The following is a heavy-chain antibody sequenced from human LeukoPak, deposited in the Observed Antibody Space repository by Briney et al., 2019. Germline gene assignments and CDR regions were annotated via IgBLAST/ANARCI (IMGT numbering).Heavy chain of an antibody. V-gene: IGHV2-70*11. D-gene: IGHD2-21*02. CDR3: ARMLCGGDYEFDY. CDR2: IDWDDDK. J-gene: IGHJ4*02. Sequence: SGPTLVNPTQTLTLTCTFSGFSLSTSGMCVSWIRQPPGKALERLARIDWDDDKYYSTSLKTRLTISKDTSKTQVVLTMTNMDPVDTATYYRARMLCGGDYEFDYWGQGTLVTVSS. CDR1: GFSLSTSGMC.